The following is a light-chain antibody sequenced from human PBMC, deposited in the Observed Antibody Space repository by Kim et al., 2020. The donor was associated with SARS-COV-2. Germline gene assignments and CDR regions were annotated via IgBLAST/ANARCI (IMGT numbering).Light chain of an antibody. Sequence: SVSPGERATLFCRASQSVTSSLAWYQKRPGQAPRLLILGASTRATGVPARFSGSGSGTEFTLTISSLQSEDFAVYYCQQYSDWPRGFGQGTKLEI. CDR1: QSVTSS. V-gene: IGKV3-15*01. CDR2: GAS. J-gene: IGKJ2*03. CDR3: QQYSDWPRG.